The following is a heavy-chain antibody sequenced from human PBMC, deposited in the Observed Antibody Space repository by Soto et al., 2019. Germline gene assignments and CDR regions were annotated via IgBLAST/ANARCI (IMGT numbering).Heavy chain of an antibody. CDR1: GFIFSGYA. CDR3: AKETNAYEINF. V-gene: IGHV3-30-3*01. D-gene: IGHD3-9*01. Sequence: QVQLVESGGGVVQPGGSLRLSCAASGFIFSGYAMHWVRQAPGKGLEWVAVISYDGNTQYYADSLKGRFTVSRDNSNNILYVEMNNLRDEDTAMYYCAKETNAYEINFWGQGTLVPVSP. J-gene: IGHJ4*02. CDR2: ISYDGNTQ.